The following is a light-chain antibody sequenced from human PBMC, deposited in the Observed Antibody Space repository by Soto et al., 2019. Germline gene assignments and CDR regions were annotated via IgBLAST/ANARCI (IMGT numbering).Light chain of an antibody. CDR2: AAS. CDR3: QQLNSYPPP. J-gene: IGKJ1*01. CDR1: QGISSY. V-gene: IGKV1-9*01. Sequence: DIQLTQSPSFLSASVGDRVTITCRASQGISSYLAWYQQKPGKAPKLLIYAASTLQSGVPSRFSGSGSGTEFPLAISSLQPEDFATYYSQQLNSYPPPFGQGTKVEIK.